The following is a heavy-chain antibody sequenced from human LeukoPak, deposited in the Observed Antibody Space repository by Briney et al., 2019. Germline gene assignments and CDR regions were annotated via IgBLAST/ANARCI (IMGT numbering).Heavy chain of an antibody. CDR1: GGTVSSSSYY. J-gene: IGHJ4*02. D-gene: IGHD2-15*01. Sequence: SETLSLTCTVSGGTVSSSSYYWGWIRQPPGKGLEWIGSIYYSGSTYYNPSLKSRVTISVDTSKNQFSLKLSSVTAADTAVYYCARDHIVGGQGTLVTVSS. V-gene: IGHV4-39*07. CDR3: ARDHIV. CDR2: IYYSGST.